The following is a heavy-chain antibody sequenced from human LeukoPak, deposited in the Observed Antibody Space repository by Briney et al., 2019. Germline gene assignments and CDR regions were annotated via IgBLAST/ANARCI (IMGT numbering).Heavy chain of an antibody. CDR1: GFTFTSYS. CDR3: AKGGKWDVTPFDY. D-gene: IGHD1-26*01. Sequence: GGSLRLSCAASGFTFTSYSMNWVRQAPGKGLEWASTISGGGGSTYYADSVKGRFTISRDNSKNTLYLQVNSLRAEDTAVYYCAKGGKWDVTPFDYWGQGTLVTVSS. J-gene: IGHJ4*02. CDR2: ISGGGGST. V-gene: IGHV3-23*01.